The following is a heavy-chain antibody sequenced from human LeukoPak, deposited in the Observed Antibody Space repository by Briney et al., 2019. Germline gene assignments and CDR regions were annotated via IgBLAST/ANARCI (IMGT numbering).Heavy chain of an antibody. V-gene: IGHV1-69*06. CDR3: ARGAYYGDNFPLHY. CDR1: GGTFISYA. Sequence: ASVTVSFTASGGTFISYAISWVRQAPGQGLEWMGRIIPIFGTANYAQKFQGRVTITADKSTSTAYMELSSLRSEDTAVYYCARGAYYGDNFPLHYWGQGSLVIVSS. D-gene: IGHD4-23*01. J-gene: IGHJ4*02. CDR2: IIPIFGTA.